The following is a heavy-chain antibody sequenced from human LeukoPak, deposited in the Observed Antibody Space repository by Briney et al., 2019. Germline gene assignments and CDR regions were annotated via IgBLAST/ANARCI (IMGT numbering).Heavy chain of an antibody. D-gene: IGHD3-10*01. CDR3: ARHDYYYGSGSADC. Sequence: SETLSLTCTVSGGSISSSSYYWGWIRQPPGKGLEWIGTIFYSGSTYYNPSLKSRVTISVDTSKNQFSLKLNSVTAAGTAVYYCARHDYYYGSGSADCWGQGILVTVSS. V-gene: IGHV4-39*01. J-gene: IGHJ4*02. CDR2: IFYSGST. CDR1: GGSISSSSYY.